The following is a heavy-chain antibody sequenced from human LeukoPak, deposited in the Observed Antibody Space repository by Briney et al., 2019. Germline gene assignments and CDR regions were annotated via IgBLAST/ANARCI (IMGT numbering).Heavy chain of an antibody. CDR1: GGTFSSYA. J-gene: IGHJ4*02. CDR2: IIPIFGTA. D-gene: IGHD1-26*01. V-gene: IGHV1-69*05. CDR3: ARYGGSYYQAPDY. Sequence: GSSVKVSCKASGGTFSSYAISWVRQAPGQGLEWMGGIIPIFGTANYAQKLQGRVTMTTDTSTSTAYMELRSLRSDDTAVYYCARYGGSYYQAPDYWGQGTLVTVSS.